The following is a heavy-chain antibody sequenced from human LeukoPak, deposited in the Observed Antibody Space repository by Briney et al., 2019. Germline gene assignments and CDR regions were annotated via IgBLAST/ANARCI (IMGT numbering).Heavy chain of an antibody. V-gene: IGHV4-59*08. CDR2: VYYSGIT. D-gene: IGHD6-19*01. CDR1: GGSISTYY. J-gene: IGHJ4*02. CDR3: ARRLAVTGRYYFDY. Sequence: SETLSLTCSVSGGSISTYYWSWLRQPPGKGLEWIGYVYYSGITNYNPSLKSRITIPVDTSKNQFSLKLSSVTAADTAVYYCARRLAVTGRYYFDYWGQGTLVTVSS.